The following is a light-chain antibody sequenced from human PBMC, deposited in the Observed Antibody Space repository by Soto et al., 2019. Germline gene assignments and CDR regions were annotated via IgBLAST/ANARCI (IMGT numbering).Light chain of an antibody. Sequence: DTVMTQSPDSLGVSLCERATINCKSIQSVVYSSNNKNYLAWYQQKPGQPPKALIYWASTRESGVPDRFSGSGSGTDFTLTISSLQAEDVAVYYCQQYYTTPWTFGQGTKVDIK. J-gene: IGKJ1*01. CDR1: QSVVYSSNNKNY. V-gene: IGKV4-1*01. CDR3: QQYYTTPWT. CDR2: WAS.